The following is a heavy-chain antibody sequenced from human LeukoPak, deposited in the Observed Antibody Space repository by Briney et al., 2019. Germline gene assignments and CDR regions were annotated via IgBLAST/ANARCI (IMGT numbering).Heavy chain of an antibody. D-gene: IGHD3-9*01. J-gene: IGHJ3*02. CDR3: ARDPDDILIFDAFDI. Sequence: GGSLRLSCAASGFTFSSYSMNWVRQAPGKGLEWVSSISSSSSYIYYADSVKGRFTIPRDNAKNSLYLQMNSLRAEDTAVYYCARDPDDILIFDAFDIWGQGTMVTVSS. CDR1: GFTFSSYS. V-gene: IGHV3-21*01. CDR2: ISSSSSYI.